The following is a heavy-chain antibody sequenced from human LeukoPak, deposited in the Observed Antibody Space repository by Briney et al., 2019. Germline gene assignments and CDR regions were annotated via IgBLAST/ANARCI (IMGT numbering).Heavy chain of an antibody. Sequence: GGSLRLSCAASGFTFSSYGMHWVRQAPGKGLEWVAVISYDGSNKYYADSVKGRSTISRDNSKNTLYLQMNSLRAEDTAVYYCAKKGYYDSSSPGDYWGQGTLVTVSS. J-gene: IGHJ4*02. CDR1: GFTFSSYG. D-gene: IGHD3-22*01. V-gene: IGHV3-30*18. CDR2: ISYDGSNK. CDR3: AKKGYYDSSSPGDY.